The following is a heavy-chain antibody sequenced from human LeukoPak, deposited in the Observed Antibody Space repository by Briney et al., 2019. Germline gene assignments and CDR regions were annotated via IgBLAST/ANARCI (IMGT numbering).Heavy chain of an antibody. CDR2: ISGSGDST. J-gene: IGHJ4*02. V-gene: IGHV3-23*01. CDR1: GFTFSSYA. D-gene: IGHD4-17*01. CDR3: AKDGSDYGDYVGYFDY. Sequence: PGGSLRLSCAASGFTFSSYAMSWVRQAPGKGLEWVSAISGSGDSTYYADSVKGRFTISRDNSKNTLYLQMNSLRAEDTAVYYCAKDGSDYGDYVGYFDYWGQGTLVTVSS.